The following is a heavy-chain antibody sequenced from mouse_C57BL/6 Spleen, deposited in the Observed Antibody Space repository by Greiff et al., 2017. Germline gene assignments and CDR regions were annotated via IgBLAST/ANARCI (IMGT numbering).Heavy chain of an antibody. CDR2: ISYDGSN. V-gene: IGHV3-6*01. D-gene: IGHD1-1*01. CDR3: ARDYYGSIWYFDV. CDR1: GYSITSGYY. J-gene: IGHJ1*03. Sequence: EVKLQESGPGLVKPSQSLSLTCSVTGYSITSGYYWNWIRQFPGNKLEWMGYISYDGSNNYNPSLKNRISITRDTSKNQFFLKLNSVTTEDTATYYCARDYYGSIWYFDVWGTGTTVTVSS.